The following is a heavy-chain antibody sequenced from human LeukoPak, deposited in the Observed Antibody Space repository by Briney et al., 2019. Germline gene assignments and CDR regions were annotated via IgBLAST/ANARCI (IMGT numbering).Heavy chain of an antibody. V-gene: IGHV1-18*01. Sequence: GASVKVSCKASGYTFTSYGISWVRQAPGQGLEWMGWISAYNSNTNYAQKLQGRVTMTTDTSTSTAYMELRSLRSDDTAVYYCARGDDYGDYGYYFDYWGQGTLVTVSS. J-gene: IGHJ4*02. D-gene: IGHD4-17*01. CDR3: ARGDDYGDYGYYFDY. CDR1: GYTFTSYG. CDR2: ISAYNSNT.